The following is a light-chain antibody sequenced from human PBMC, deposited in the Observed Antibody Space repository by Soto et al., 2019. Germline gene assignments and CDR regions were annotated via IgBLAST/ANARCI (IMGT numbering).Light chain of an antibody. CDR1: QSLLFRDGNTY. CDR2: KVS. J-gene: IGKJ2*01. CDR3: MQGTHWPYT. V-gene: IGKV2-30*01. Sequence: DVVMTQSPPSLPVTLGQPASISCRSSQSLLFRDGNTYLTWFQQRPVQSPRRLIYKVSKRDSGVPDRFSGSGSDTDFTLIISRVEAEDVGVYYCMQGTHWPYTFGQGTKLEIK.